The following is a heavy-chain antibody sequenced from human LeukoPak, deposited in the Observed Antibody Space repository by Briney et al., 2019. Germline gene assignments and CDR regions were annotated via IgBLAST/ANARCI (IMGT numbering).Heavy chain of an antibody. CDR3: AGLYGSGSYYGY. CDR1: GGSISSSSYY. CDR2: IYYSGST. Sequence: PSETLSLTCTVSGGSISSSSYYWGWIRQPPGKGLEWIGSIYYSGSTYYKPSLQSRVTISVDTSKNQFSLKLSSVTAADTAVYYCAGLYGSGSYYGYWGQGTLVTVSS. J-gene: IGHJ4*02. D-gene: IGHD3-10*01. V-gene: IGHV4-39*01.